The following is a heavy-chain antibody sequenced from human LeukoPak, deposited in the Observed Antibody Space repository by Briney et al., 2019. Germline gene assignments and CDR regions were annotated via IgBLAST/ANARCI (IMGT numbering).Heavy chain of an antibody. J-gene: IGHJ4*02. D-gene: IGHD6-13*01. CDR1: GDSISTYY. CDR2: IYYRVTS. V-gene: IGHV4-59*01. Sequence: SETLSLTCTVSGDSISTYYWSWIRQPPGKGLEWIGYIYYRVTSDYNPSLKSRVTISVDTSKNQFSLKLSSVTAADTAVYYCARGVKQQLVLAYFDYWGQGTLVTVSS. CDR3: ARGVKQQLVLAYFDY.